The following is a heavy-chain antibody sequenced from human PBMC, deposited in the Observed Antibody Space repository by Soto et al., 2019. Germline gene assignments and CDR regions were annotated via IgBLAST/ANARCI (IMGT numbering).Heavy chain of an antibody. CDR3: ARGEQVVY. CDR2: INPIFGTA. CDR1: GYTFTDYH. D-gene: IGHD2-15*01. Sequence: QVQLVQSGAEVKKPGASVKVSCKASGYTFTDYHMHWVRQAPGQGLEWLGWINPIFGTANYAQKFQGRVTITADESTSTAYMELSSLRSEDTAVYYCARGEQVVYWGQGTLVTVSS. V-gene: IGHV1-69*01. J-gene: IGHJ4*02.